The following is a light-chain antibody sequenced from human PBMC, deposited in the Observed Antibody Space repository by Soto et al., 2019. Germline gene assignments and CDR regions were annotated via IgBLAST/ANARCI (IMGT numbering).Light chain of an antibody. J-gene: IGKJ1*01. CDR1: QGIRND. V-gene: IGKV1-6*01. Sequence: AIQMTQSPSSLSASVGDGVTITCRASQGIRNDLDWFQQKPGKAPKLLIYAASNLQSGVPARFSGSGSGTDFTLAISSLQPEDSATYYCLQDINYPWTFGQGTKVDIK. CDR2: AAS. CDR3: LQDINYPWT.